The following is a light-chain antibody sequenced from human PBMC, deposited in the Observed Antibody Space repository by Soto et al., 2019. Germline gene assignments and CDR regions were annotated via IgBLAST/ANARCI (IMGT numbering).Light chain of an antibody. Sequence: DIVVTQSPATLSASPGERVTLSCRASQFVSSRLAWYQRRPGQVPRLLIYDTSTRAPGISARFSGSGSGTECTLTISSLQSEDFAVYYCQDYIQWPPGMFGPGTTVDIK. V-gene: IGKV3-15*01. J-gene: IGKJ1*01. CDR1: QFVSSR. CDR2: DTS. CDR3: QDYIQWPPGM.